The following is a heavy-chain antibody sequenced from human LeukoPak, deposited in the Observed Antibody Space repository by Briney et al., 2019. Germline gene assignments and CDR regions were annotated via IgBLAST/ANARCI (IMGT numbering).Heavy chain of an antibody. D-gene: IGHD4-23*01. CDR1: GGSISSGGYY. Sequence: PSQTLSLTCTVSGGSISSGGYYWSWIRQHPGKGLEWIGYIYYSGSTYYNPSLKSRVTISVDTSKNQFSLKLGSVTAADTAVYYCAREKLWGNSALDYWGQGTLVTVSS. V-gene: IGHV4-31*03. CDR2: IYYSGST. J-gene: IGHJ4*02. CDR3: AREKLWGNSALDY.